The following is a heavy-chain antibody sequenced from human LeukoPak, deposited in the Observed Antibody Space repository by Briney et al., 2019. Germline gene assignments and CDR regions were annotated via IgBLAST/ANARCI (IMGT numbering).Heavy chain of an antibody. J-gene: IGHJ5*02. D-gene: IGHD2-2*01. CDR2: MNPNSGNT. CDR1: GYTFTNYD. Sequence: ASVKVSCKASGYTFTNYDINWVRQATGQGLEWMGWMNPNSGNTGYAQKFQGRVTMTRNTSISTAYMELSRLRSDDTAVYYCARGIVVVPAAMRWWFDPWGQGTLVTVSS. V-gene: IGHV1-8*01. CDR3: ARGIVVVPAAMRWWFDP.